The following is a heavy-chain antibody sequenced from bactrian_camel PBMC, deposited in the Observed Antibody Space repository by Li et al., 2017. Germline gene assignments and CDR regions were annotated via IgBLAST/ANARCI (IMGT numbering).Heavy chain of an antibody. CDR1: GLSYNAYC. CDR3: AADATRCIGDALGARFTY. V-gene: IGHV3S53*01. Sequence: HVQLVESGGGSVQAGGSLRLACKASGLSYNAYCMGWYRQAPGKQREAVASLNRGSSTSYADSAKGRFTISKDNAKNTLYLQMNSLKPEDTAMYWCAADATRCIGDALGARFTYWGRGTQVTVS. CDR2: LNRGSST. D-gene: IGHD1*01. J-gene: IGHJ4*01.